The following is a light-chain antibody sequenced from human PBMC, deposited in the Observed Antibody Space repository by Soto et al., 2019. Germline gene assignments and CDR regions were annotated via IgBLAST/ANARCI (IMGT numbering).Light chain of an antibody. CDR2: EVS. CDR1: SSDIGGYSY. Sequence: QSALTQPASVSGSPGQSITISCTGTSSDIGGYSYVSWYQQHPDKAPKLIIYEVSNRPSGVSNRFSGSKSGDTASLTISGLHAEDEADYSCSSYSSTSTPVVFGGGTKLTVL. CDR3: SSYSSTSTPVV. J-gene: IGLJ2*01. V-gene: IGLV2-14*01.